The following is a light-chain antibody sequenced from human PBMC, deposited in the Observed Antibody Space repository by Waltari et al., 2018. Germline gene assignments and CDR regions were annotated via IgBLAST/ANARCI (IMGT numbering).Light chain of an antibody. CDR2: DVS. CDR1: SSDVGGYNY. V-gene: IGLV2-14*01. CDR3: SSYTSSSTVV. J-gene: IGLJ2*01. Sequence: QSALTQPASVSGSPGQSLTLPCPGTSSDVGGYNYVSWYQQHPGKAPKLMIYDVSKRPSGVSNRFSGSKSGNTASLTISGLQAEDEADYYCSSYTSSSTVVFGGGTKLTVL.